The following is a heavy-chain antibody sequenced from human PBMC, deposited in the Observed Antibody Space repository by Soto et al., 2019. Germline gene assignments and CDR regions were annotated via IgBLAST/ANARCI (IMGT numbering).Heavy chain of an antibody. D-gene: IGHD6-19*01. CDR3: ARDDGTAVPSTGYFEY. CDR2: IWHDGFNK. J-gene: IGHJ4*02. CDR1: GFTFSNYG. Sequence: PGGSRRLSWAAAGFTFSNYGRHWVRQAPGKGLEWVAVIWHDGFNKFYGDSVKGRFAISRDNSQNALYLQLSSLRADDTALYYCARDDGTAVPSTGYFEYWGQGTPVTVSS. V-gene: IGHV3-33*01.